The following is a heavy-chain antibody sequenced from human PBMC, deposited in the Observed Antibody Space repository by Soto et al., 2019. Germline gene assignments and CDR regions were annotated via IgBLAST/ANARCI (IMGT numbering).Heavy chain of an antibody. CDR1: GYTFTNND. V-gene: IGHV1-8*01. CDR2: MNPKRGNT. D-gene: IGHD2-2*03. J-gene: IGHJ4*02. CDR3: VRAPLDMYSAYYFDN. Sequence: QVQLVRSGAEVKRPGAAVKVSCKASGYTFTNNDRNWVRHATGQGPEWMRWMNPKRGNTGYAQKFQGIVTLTRDNSITTAYLELSSLRSEDTAVYYCVRAPLDMYSAYYFDNWGQGTRGTGSS.